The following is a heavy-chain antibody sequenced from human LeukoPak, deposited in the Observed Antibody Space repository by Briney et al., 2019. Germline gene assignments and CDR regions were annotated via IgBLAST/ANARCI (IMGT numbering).Heavy chain of an antibody. V-gene: IGHV4-59*01. CDR1: GGSLSSYY. Sequence: PSETLSLTCTVSGGSLSSYYWSWVRQPPGKGLEWIGYIYYSGSTNYNPSLKSRVTISVDTSKNQFSLKLSSVTAADTAVYYCARQEACSSTSCYYYYYGMDVWGQGTTVTVSS. CDR2: IYYSGST. D-gene: IGHD2-2*01. J-gene: IGHJ6*02. CDR3: ARQEACSSTSCYYYYYGMDV.